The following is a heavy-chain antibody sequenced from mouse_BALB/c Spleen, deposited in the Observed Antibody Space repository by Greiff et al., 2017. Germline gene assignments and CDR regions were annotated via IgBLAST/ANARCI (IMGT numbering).Heavy chain of an antibody. Sequence: QVQLQQPGAELVKPGTSVKLSCKASGYNFTSYWINWVKLRPGQGLEWIGDIYPGSGSTNYNEKFKSKATLTVDTSSSTAYMQLSSLASEDSALYYCARKAYYGNYNYAMGYWGQGTSVTVSS. V-gene: IGHV1-55*01. CDR3: ARKAYYGNYNYAMGY. J-gene: IGHJ4*01. CDR2: IYPGSGST. CDR1: GYNFTSYW. D-gene: IGHD2-10*01.